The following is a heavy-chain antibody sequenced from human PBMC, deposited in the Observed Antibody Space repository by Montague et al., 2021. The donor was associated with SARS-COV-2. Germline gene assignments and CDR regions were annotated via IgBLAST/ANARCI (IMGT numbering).Heavy chain of an antibody. D-gene: IGHD2-21*02. J-gene: IGHJ5*02. CDR3: ARAPCVGDCNSLAIWFDP. Sequence: SETLSLTCTVFGYSISSGYFWAWLRQPPGKGLEWICSIYHAGYXXXNPXXXSRVSISIDTSRNQISLRVTDVAAADTAVYYCARAPCVGDCNSLAIWFDPWGQGTLVSVSS. CDR1: GYSISSGYF. V-gene: IGHV4-38-2*02. CDR2: IYHAGYX.